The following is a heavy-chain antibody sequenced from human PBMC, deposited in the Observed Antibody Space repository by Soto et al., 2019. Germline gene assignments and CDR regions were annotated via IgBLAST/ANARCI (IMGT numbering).Heavy chain of an antibody. CDR2: IYYSGST. J-gene: IGHJ4*02. Sequence: SETLSLTCTVSGGSISSSSYYWGWIRQPPGKGLEWIGSIYYSGSTYYNPSLKSRVTISVDTSKNQFSLKLSSVTAADTAVYYCASPDRLGYCSGGSCYNYWGQGTLVTVSS. CDR3: ASPDRLGYCSGGSCYNY. CDR1: GGSISSSSYY. D-gene: IGHD2-15*01. V-gene: IGHV4-39*01.